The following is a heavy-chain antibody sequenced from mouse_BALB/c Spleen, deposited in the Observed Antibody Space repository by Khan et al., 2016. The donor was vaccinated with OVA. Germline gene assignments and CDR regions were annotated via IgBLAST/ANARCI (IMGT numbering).Heavy chain of an antibody. J-gene: IGHJ2*01. CDR2: INPSTGYT. CDR3: AIRGLRWDCDY. CDR1: GYTFINYW. D-gene: IGHD1-1*01. Sequence: QVQLKQSGAELAKPGASVKMSCKASGYTFINYWILWVKQRPGQGLEWIGYINPSTGYTEYNQNFKDKATLTADKSSSTAYMQLSSLTSEDAAVYYCAIRGLRWDCDYWGQGTTLTVSS. V-gene: IGHV1-7*01.